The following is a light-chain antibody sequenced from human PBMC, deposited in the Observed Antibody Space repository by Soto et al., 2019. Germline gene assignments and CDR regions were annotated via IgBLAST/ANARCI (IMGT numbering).Light chain of an antibody. V-gene: IGKV4-1*01. CDR2: WAS. CDR3: QQYYSTPPT. CDR1: QSVLYSSNNKNY. Sequence: DIVMTQSQDSLAVSLGERATINCKSSQSVLYSSNNKNYLAWYQQKPGQPPKLLIYWASTRESGVPDRFSGSGSGTDFTLTISSLQAEDVAVYYCQQYYSTPPTVGRGTKVDIK. J-gene: IGKJ1*01.